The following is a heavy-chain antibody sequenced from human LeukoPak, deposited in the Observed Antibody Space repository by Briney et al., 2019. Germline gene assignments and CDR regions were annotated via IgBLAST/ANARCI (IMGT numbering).Heavy chain of an antibody. CDR1: GFTFDDYA. J-gene: IGHJ2*01. Sequence: GRSLRLSCAASGFTFDDYAMHWVRQAPGKGLEWVSGISWNSGSIGYADSVKGRFTISRDNAKNSLYLQMNSLRAEDTALYYCAKEGTVTTVWYFDLWGRGTLVTVSS. D-gene: IGHD4-17*01. CDR2: ISWNSGSI. V-gene: IGHV3-9*01. CDR3: AKEGTVTTVWYFDL.